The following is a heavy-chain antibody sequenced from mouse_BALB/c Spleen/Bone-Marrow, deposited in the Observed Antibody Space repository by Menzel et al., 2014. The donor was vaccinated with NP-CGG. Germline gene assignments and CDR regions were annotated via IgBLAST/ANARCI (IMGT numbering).Heavy chain of an antibody. CDR1: GFSLTVYG. J-gene: IGHJ2*01. CDR2: IWGDGIT. Sequence: VKLEESGPGLVAPSQSLSITCTVSGFSLTVYGVNWVRQPPGKGLEWLGMIWGDGITDYNSAFKSRLSISKDDSKSXVFLKMNSLQTDDTAKYYCAREGNYFDYWGQGTTLTVSS. CDR3: AREGNYFDY. V-gene: IGHV2-6-7*01.